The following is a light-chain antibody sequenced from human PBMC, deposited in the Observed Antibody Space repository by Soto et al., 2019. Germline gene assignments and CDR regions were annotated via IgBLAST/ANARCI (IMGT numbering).Light chain of an antibody. J-gene: IGKJ1*01. CDR1: ESVSSY. CDR2: GAS. Sequence: IVLTQSPATLSLSPGERATLSCRASESVSSYLVWYQQKPGQAPRLLMYGASIRAAGVPDRFSGSGSGTEFTLTISRLEPEDFTVYYCHHYETFGQGTKVDIK. CDR3: HHYET. V-gene: IGKV3-20*01.